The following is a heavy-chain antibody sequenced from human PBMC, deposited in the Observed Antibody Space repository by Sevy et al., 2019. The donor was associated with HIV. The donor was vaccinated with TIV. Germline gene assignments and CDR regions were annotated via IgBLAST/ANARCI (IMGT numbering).Heavy chain of an antibody. V-gene: IGHV3-33*01. J-gene: IGHJ4*02. CDR1: GFNFSIYG. CDR3: VRGRDYGNFDF. Sequence: GGSLRLSCAASGFNFSIYGMHWVRQAPGKGLEWVALIWYDGTNKYYRDSVKGRFTISRDNSKNPLFLQMNSLRAEDTALYYCVRGRDYGNFDFWGQGTLVTVSS. CDR2: IWYDGTNK. D-gene: IGHD4-17*01.